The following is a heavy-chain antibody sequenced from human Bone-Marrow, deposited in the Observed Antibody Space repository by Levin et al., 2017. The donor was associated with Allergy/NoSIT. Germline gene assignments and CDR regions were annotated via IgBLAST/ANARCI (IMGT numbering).Heavy chain of an antibody. Sequence: PSETLSLTCAVYGGSFSGYYWSWIRQPPGKGLEWIGEINHSGSTNYNPSLKSRVTISVDTSKNQFSLKLSSVTAADTAVYYCARDTAMRKFDYWGQGTLVTVSS. D-gene: IGHD5-18*01. CDR3: ARDTAMRKFDY. CDR2: INHSGST. CDR1: GGSFSGYY. J-gene: IGHJ4*02. V-gene: IGHV4-34*01.